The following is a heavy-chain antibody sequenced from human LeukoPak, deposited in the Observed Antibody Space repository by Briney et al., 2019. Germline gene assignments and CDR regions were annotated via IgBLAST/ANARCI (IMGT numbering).Heavy chain of an antibody. Sequence: GGSLRLSCAASGFTFSSYEMNWVRQAPGKGLEWVSYISSSGSTIYYADSVKGRFTISRDNAKNSLYLQMNSLRAEDTAVYYCARVTLGLLWFGELSLGALDYWGQGTLVTVSS. J-gene: IGHJ4*02. D-gene: IGHD3-10*01. CDR1: GFTFSSYE. CDR3: ARVTLGLLWFGELSLGALDY. V-gene: IGHV3-48*03. CDR2: ISSSGSTI.